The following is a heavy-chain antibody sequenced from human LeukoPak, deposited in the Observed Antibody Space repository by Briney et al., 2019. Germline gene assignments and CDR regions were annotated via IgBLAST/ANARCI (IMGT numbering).Heavy chain of an antibody. CDR2: IYYSGST. D-gene: IGHD5-18*01. V-gene: IGHV4-39*01. Sequence: SETLSLTCTVSGGSISSSSYYWGWIRQPPGKGLEWIGSIYYSGSTYYNPSLKSPVTISVDTSKNQFSLKLSSVTAADTAVYYCARHGYIYVDYWGQGTLVTVSS. CDR3: ARHGYIYVDY. CDR1: GGSISSSSYY. J-gene: IGHJ4*02.